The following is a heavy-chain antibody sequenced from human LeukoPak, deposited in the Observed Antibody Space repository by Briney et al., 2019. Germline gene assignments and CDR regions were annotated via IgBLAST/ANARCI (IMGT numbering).Heavy chain of an antibody. J-gene: IGHJ4*02. Sequence: RGESLKISCKASGYSFTSFWIGWVRQMPGKGLEWLGIIYPGDSDTRYSPSFQGQVTISADKSINTAYLQWSSLKASDTAMYYCARLATTVTAGFDYWGQGTLVTVSS. CDR3: ARLATTVTAGFDY. V-gene: IGHV5-51*01. CDR2: IYPGDSDT. CDR1: GYSFTSFW. D-gene: IGHD4-17*01.